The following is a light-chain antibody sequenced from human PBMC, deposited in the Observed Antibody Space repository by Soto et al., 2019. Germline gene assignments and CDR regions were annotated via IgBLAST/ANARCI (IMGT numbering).Light chain of an antibody. J-gene: IGKJ1*01. CDR3: HQYNGWPRT. Sequence: EIVMAQSPVTLSVSPGARATLSCRASQNISRSLAWYQQKPGQGPSLLIYGTSTRAGGVPARFSGGGSGTEFTLTITSLQSEDFAVYYCHQYNGWPRTFGQGSMADI. CDR1: QNISRS. V-gene: IGKV3-15*01. CDR2: GTS.